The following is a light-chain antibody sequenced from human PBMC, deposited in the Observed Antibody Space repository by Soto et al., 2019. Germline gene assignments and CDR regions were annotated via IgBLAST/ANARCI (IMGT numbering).Light chain of an antibody. CDR3: GTWDSSLSAGV. V-gene: IGLV1-51*01. Sequence: QSVLTQPPSVSAAPGQKVTISCSGSSSNIGNNYVSWYQQLPGTAPKLLIYDNNKRPSGIPDRFSGSKSGTSATLGITGLQTGDEADYYCGTWDSSLSAGVFXTGTNVTVL. J-gene: IGLJ1*01. CDR2: DNN. CDR1: SSNIGNNY.